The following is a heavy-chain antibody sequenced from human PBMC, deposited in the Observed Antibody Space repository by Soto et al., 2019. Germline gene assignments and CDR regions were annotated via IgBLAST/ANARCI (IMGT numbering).Heavy chain of an antibody. CDR1: GFSLSISGVG. J-gene: IGHJ6*02. CDR2: NYWNDDK. CDR3: ARYVDTAMAPHYYYGLDV. Sequence: SGPTLVNPTQTLTLTCTFSGFSLSISGVGVGWIRQPPGKALEWLGINYWNDDKRYSPSLKSRLTFTKDTSKNQVVLTMTNMDPVDTATYYCARYVDTAMAPHYYYGLDVWGQGTTVTVSS. V-gene: IGHV2-5*01. D-gene: IGHD5-18*01.